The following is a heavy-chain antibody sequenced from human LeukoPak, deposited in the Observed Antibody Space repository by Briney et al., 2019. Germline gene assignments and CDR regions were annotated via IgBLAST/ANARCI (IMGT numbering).Heavy chain of an antibody. CDR1: GGSISSSSYY. Sequence: SETLSLTCTVSGGSISSSSYYWGWIRQPPGKGLEWIGSIYYSGSTYYNPSLKGRVTISVDTSKNQFSLKLSSVTAADTAVYYCARHRVGYGYQLLLFDYWGQGTLVTVSS. D-gene: IGHD2-2*01. J-gene: IGHJ4*02. V-gene: IGHV4-39*01. CDR3: ARHRVGYGYQLLLFDY. CDR2: IYYSGST.